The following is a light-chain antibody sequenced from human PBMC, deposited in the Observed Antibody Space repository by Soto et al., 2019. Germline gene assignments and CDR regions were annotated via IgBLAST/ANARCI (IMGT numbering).Light chain of an antibody. CDR2: DVT. CDR3: CSYSGSITHVV. V-gene: IGLV2-14*03. J-gene: IGLJ2*01. CDR1: SSDVGDFNY. Sequence: QSALTQPASVSGSPGRSVTISCTGSSSDVGDFNYVSWYQHLPGRAPKLIIYDVTNRPSGISYRFSASKSGRTASLTISGLQEDDEADYYCCSYSGSITHVVFGGGTKLTVL.